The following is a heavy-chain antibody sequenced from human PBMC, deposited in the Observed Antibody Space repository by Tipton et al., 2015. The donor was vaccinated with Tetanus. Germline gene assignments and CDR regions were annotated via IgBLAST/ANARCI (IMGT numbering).Heavy chain of an antibody. V-gene: IGHV4-31*03. J-gene: IGHJ4*02. CDR2: IYYRGSN. CDR3: ARDQARGARGWNYFDY. CDR1: GGSISSGGYY. D-gene: IGHD1-26*01. Sequence: TLSLTCTVSGGSISSGGYYWSWIRQHPGKGLEWIGDIYYRGSNYYNPSLKSRVTTPVDTSKNQFSLKWNSVTAADPAVYYCARDQARGARGWNYFDYWGQGTLVTVSP.